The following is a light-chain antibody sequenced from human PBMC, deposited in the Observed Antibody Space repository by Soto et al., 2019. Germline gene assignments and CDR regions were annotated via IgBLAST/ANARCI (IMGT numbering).Light chain of an antibody. V-gene: IGKV3-20*01. CDR2: GAS. J-gene: IGKJ1*01. CDR1: QSVSSNY. CDR3: QQFGRSPPSWT. Sequence: ETVLTQSPGTLSLSPGERATLSCRASQSVSSNYLAWYQQKPGQAPRLLMYGASTRATGIPDRFSGSGSGIDFALTISRLEPEDFAVYYCQQFGRSPPSWTCGQGTKVEIK.